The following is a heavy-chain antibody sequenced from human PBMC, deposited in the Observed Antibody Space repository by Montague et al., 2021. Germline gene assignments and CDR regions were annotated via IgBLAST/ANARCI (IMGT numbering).Heavy chain of an antibody. J-gene: IGHJ3*02. Sequence: SETLSLTCTVSGDSISSYDYYWICIRQPAGRELVWIGRVNKRGDTNTNPSLRSRLTLSVDTSKNHFSLTSTSVTAADTAVYFCARDSPVVEPWVGEHKGAFDIWGQGTMVTVSS. V-gene: IGHV4-4*07. CDR3: ARDSPVVEPWVGEHKGAFDI. D-gene: IGHD3-10*01. CDR2: VNKRGDT. CDR1: GDSISSYDYY.